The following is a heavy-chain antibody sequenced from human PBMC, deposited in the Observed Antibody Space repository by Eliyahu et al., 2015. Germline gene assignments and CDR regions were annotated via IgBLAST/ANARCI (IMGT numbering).Heavy chain of an antibody. CDR2: MYNGGAT. J-gene: IGHJ4*02. V-gene: IGHV3-53*01. CDR1: GFTVSSNY. Sequence: EVQLVESGGGLIQPGGSLXLXCAAXGFTVSSNYMSWVRQAPGKGLEWLSVMYNGGATYYADSVKGRFTISRDNSKNTLYLQMNSLRADDTAVYYCARDLGAYKRTFDYWGQGTLVTVSS. D-gene: IGHD3-16*01. CDR3: ARDLGAYKRTFDY.